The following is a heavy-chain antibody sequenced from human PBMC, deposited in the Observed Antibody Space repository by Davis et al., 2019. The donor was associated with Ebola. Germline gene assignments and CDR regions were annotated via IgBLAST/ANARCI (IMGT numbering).Heavy chain of an antibody. V-gene: IGHV3-74*01. CDR1: GFTFSSYW. CDR2: INSDGSST. Sequence: GESLKISCAASGFTFSSYWMHWVRQAPGKGLVWVSRINSDGSSTSYADSVKGRFTISRDNAKNSLYLQMNSLRAEDTAVYYCARAGDWGSYYYYGMDVWGQGTTVTVSS. J-gene: IGHJ6*02. CDR3: ARAGDWGSYYYYGMDV. D-gene: IGHD7-27*01.